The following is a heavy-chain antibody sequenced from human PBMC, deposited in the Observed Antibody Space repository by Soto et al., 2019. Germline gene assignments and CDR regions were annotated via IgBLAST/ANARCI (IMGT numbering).Heavy chain of an antibody. CDR1: GFTISRYS. Sequence: LGLSCDGSGFTISRYSMNWVRQAPGKGLEWVASIGTRGDIYYAESVQGRLTISRDNAKNSLSQEMDSLRVEDTGVYYCAREETAWPLSYGLDVWGQGTTVTVSS. D-gene: IGHD2-21*02. CDR2: IGTRGDI. CDR3: AREETAWPLSYGLDV. V-gene: IGHV3-21*01. J-gene: IGHJ6*02.